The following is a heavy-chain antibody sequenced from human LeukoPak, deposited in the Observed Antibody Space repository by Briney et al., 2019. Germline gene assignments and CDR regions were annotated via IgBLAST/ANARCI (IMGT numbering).Heavy chain of an antibody. J-gene: IGHJ4*02. CDR3: AGYDSSGYLHCDY. CDR1: GGSFSGYY. D-gene: IGHD3-22*01. Sequence: SETLSLTCAVYGGSFSGYYWSWIRQPPGKGLEWIGEINHSGSTNYNPSLKSRVTISVDTSKNQFSLKLSSVTAADTAVYYCAGYDSSGYLHCDYWGQGTLVTVSS. CDR2: INHSGST. V-gene: IGHV4-34*01.